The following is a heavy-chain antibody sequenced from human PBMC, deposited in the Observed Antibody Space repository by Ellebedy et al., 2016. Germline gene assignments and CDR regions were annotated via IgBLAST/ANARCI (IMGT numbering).Heavy chain of an antibody. CDR3: ARPSTTYTHTSHFDY. J-gene: IGHJ4*02. D-gene: IGHD1-14*01. CDR2: IYPGDSDT. CDR1: GYSFSSYW. V-gene: IGHV5-51*01. Sequence: GESLKISCRVSGYSFSSYWIAWVRQMPGKGLEWMGIIYPGDSDTRYSPSFQGHVTISADKSISTAYLQWSSLKASDTAMYYCARPSTTYTHTSHFDYWGQGALVTVSS.